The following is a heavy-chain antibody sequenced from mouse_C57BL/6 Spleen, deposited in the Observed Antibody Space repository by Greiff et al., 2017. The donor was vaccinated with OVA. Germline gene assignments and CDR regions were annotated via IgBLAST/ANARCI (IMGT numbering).Heavy chain of an antibody. D-gene: IGHD2-3*01. CDR3: ARSLDGYYDAMDY. J-gene: IGHJ4*01. CDR2: INPGSGGT. CDR1: GYAFTNYL. Sequence: QVQLQQSGAELVRPGTSVKVSCKASGYAFTNYLIEWVKQRPGQGLEWIGVINPGSGGTNYNEKFKGKATLTADKSSSTAYMQLSSLTSEDSAVYFCARSLDGYYDAMDYWGQGTSVTVSS. V-gene: IGHV1-54*01.